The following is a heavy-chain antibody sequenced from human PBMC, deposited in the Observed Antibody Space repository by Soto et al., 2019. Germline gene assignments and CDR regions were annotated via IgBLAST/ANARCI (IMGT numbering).Heavy chain of an antibody. Sequence: EVQLVESGGGLVQPGGSLRLSCAASGFTFSSYSMNWVRQAPGKGLEWVSYIGSSSNTIYYADSVKGRFTISRDNAKNSLYLQMNSPRDEDTAVYYCARDLAISLFDYWGQGTLVTVSS. CDR1: GFTFSSYS. CDR3: ARDLAISLFDY. D-gene: IGHD5-18*01. V-gene: IGHV3-48*02. J-gene: IGHJ4*02. CDR2: IGSSSNTI.